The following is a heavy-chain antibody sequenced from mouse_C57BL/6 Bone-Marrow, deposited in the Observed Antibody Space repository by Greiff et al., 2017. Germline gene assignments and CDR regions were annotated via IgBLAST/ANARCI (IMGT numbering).Heavy chain of an antibody. CDR1: GYTFTGYW. Sequence: QVQLQQSGAELMKPGASVKLSCKATGYTFTGYWIEWVKQRPGHGLEWIGEILPGSGSTTYNEKFKGQATFTADTSSNTAYIQHSRLTTEASAIYYCAGWDYCGSHWYFDVWGTGTTVTVSA. J-gene: IGHJ1*03. CDR3: AGWDYCGSHWYFDV. D-gene: IGHD1-1*01. CDR2: ILPGSGST. V-gene: IGHV1-9*01.